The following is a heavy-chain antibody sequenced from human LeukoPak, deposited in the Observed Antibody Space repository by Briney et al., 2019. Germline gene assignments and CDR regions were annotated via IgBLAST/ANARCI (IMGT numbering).Heavy chain of an antibody. D-gene: IGHD1-14*01. CDR1: GFTFSNYW. CDR3: ARARLGTAGADY. CDR2: IKQEGSEQ. V-gene: IGHV3-7*03. Sequence: PGGSLRLSYAASGFTFSNYWMIWVRQAPGKGLEWVANIKQEGSEQYYVGSVKGRFTISRGNAKNSLYLQMNSLRAEGTAVYYCARARLGTAGADYWGQGTLVTVSS. J-gene: IGHJ4*02.